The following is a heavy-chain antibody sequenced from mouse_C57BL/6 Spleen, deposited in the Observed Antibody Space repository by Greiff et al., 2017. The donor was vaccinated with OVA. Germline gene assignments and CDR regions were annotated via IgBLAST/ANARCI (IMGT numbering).Heavy chain of an antibody. J-gene: IGHJ2*01. Sequence: EVMLVESGGGLVKPGGSLKLSCAASGFTFSSYAMSWVRQTPEKRLEWVATISDGGSYTYYPDNVKGRFTISRDNAKNNLYLQMSHLKSEDTAMYYCARAQTGTGTFYFDYWGQGTTLTVSS. CDR2: ISDGGSYT. V-gene: IGHV5-4*03. D-gene: IGHD4-1*01. CDR1: GFTFSSYA. CDR3: ARAQTGTGTFYFDY.